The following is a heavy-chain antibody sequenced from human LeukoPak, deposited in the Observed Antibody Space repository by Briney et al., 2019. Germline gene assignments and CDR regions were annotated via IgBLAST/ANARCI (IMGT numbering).Heavy chain of an antibody. V-gene: IGHV1-24*01. D-gene: IGHD3-3*01. CDR1: GYTLTDLS. Sequence: ASVKVSCKVSGYTLTDLSMHWVRQAPGKGLEWMGGFDPEDGETIYTQKFQGRVTMTEDTSTDTAYMELSSLRSEDTAVYYCATGIFGVVKCFDYSGQGTLVTVSS. J-gene: IGHJ4*02. CDR3: ATGIFGVVKCFDY. CDR2: FDPEDGET.